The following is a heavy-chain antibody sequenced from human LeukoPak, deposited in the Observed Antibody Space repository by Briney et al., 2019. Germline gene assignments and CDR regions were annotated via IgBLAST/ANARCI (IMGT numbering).Heavy chain of an antibody. V-gene: IGHV3-23*01. D-gene: IGHD1-26*01. J-gene: IGHJ4*02. CDR3: AKAPPWRSGSLTCFDY. CDR2: ISGSGGST. CDR1: GFTFSDYA. Sequence: PGGSLRLSCAAPGFTFSDYAMSWVRQAPGKGLEWVSAISGSGGSTYYADSVKGRFTISRDNSKNTLYLQMNSLRAEDTAVYYCAKAPPWRSGSLTCFDYWGQGTLVTVSS.